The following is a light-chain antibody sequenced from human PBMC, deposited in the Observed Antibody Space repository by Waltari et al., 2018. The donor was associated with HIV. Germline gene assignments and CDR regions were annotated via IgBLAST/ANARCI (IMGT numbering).Light chain of an antibody. Sequence: QSALTQPASVSGSPGQSITISCTGASSNISTSKYVSWYLQRPGKAPQIIIYEVTNRPSGVSDRFSGSKSGNTASLTISRLQPEDEAVYFCNSFTNSGTLEFGGGTKLTVL. CDR3: NSFTNSGTLE. V-gene: IGLV2-14*01. J-gene: IGLJ3*02. CDR1: SSNISTSKY. CDR2: EVT.